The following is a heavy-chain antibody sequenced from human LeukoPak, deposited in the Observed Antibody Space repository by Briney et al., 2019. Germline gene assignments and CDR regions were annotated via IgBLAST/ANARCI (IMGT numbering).Heavy chain of an antibody. CDR2: IYSGGST. CDR1: GFTVSSNY. V-gene: IGHV3-53*01. D-gene: IGHD5-18*01. CDR3: ARGVGDAPAMVTLRYYYYYYMDV. J-gene: IGHJ6*03. Sequence: PGGSLRLSCAASGFTVSSNYMSWVRQAPGKELEWVSVIYSGGSTYYADSVKGRFTISRDNSKNTLYLQMNSLRAEDTAVYYCARGVGDAPAMVTLRYYYYYYMDVWGKGTTVTVSS.